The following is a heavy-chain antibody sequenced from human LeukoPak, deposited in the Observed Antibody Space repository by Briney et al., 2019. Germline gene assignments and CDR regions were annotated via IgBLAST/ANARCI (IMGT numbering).Heavy chain of an antibody. D-gene: IGHD3-16*01. V-gene: IGHV3-23*01. J-gene: IGHJ3*02. Sequence: GGSLRLSCAASKFTFDNYGMTWVRQAQGKGPEWVSTISDSGDVAYYADSVRGRFTISRDNSNNMLYLQMNSLRAEDTALYYCARLAEPWEVWHAFDIWGQGTMVLVSS. CDR3: ARLAEPWEVWHAFDI. CDR1: KFTFDNYG. CDR2: ISDSGDVA.